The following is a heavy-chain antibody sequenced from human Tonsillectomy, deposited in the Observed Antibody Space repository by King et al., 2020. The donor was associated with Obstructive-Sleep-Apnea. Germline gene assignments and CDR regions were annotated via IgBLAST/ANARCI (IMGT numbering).Heavy chain of an antibody. CDR1: GGSISSSSYY. D-gene: IGHD3-22*01. CDR2: IYYSGST. Sequence: QLQESGPGLVKPSETLSLTCTVSGGSISSSSYYWGWIRQPPGKGLEWIGSIYYSGSTYYNPSLKSRVTISVDTSKNQFSLKLSSVTAADTAVYYCARDYYDSSGYQGYFDYWGQGTLVTVSS. J-gene: IGHJ4*02. CDR3: ARDYYDSSGYQGYFDY. V-gene: IGHV4-39*07.